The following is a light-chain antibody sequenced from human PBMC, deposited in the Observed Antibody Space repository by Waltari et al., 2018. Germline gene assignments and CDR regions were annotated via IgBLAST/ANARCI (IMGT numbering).Light chain of an antibody. CDR3: QQYNTYSS. V-gene: IGKV1-5*03. J-gene: IGKJ2*01. CDR2: KAS. Sequence: DIQMTQSPSSLSASVGDTVTITCRASQSISNYLAWYQQKPGKAPILLIYKASILKRGVSSRFSGSGSETQFTLTISSLQPGDFATYYCQQYNTYSSFGQGTKLEIK. CDR1: QSISNY.